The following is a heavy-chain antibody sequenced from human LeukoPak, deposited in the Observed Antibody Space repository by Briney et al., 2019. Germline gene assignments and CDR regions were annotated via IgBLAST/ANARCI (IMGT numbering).Heavy chain of an antibody. CDR2: ISSSSSYI. J-gene: IGHJ4*02. CDR1: GFTFSSYS. Sequence: GGSLRLSCAASGFTFSSYSMNWVRQAPGKGLEWVSSISSSSSYIYYADSVKGRFTISRDNAKNTLYLQMNSLRAEDTAVYYCAKASSLYYFDYWGQGTLVTVSS. CDR3: AKASSLYYFDY. V-gene: IGHV3-21*04. D-gene: IGHD6-13*01.